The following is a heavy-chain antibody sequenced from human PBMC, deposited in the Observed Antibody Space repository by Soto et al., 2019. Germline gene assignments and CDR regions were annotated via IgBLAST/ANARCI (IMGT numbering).Heavy chain of an antibody. CDR1: WFPFDTSA. V-gene: IGHV3-23*01. CDR2: ISGGGDLA. J-gene: IGHJ6*02. D-gene: IGHD1-26*01. CDR3: AKYSGDFPVYNGLNV. Sequence: LSLSCAASWFPFDTSAVILVRQAPLKGPEWLSLISGGGDLAYYAESVKGRFTSSRDNSKNTLYLQMTFLRVDDTAVYYCAKYSGDFPVYNGLNVWGQGTTVTVSS.